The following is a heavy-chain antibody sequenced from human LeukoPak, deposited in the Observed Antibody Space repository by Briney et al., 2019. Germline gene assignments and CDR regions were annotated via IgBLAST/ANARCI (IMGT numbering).Heavy chain of an antibody. Sequence: SETLSLTCTVSGGSISSYYWSWIRQPPGKGLEWIGYIYYTGSTNYNPSLKSRVTMSVDTSKNQFSLKLSSVTAADTAVYFCARTNAFDIWGQGTMVTVSS. J-gene: IGHJ3*02. CDR2: IYYTGST. V-gene: IGHV4-59*01. CDR3: ARTNAFDI. CDR1: GGSISSYY.